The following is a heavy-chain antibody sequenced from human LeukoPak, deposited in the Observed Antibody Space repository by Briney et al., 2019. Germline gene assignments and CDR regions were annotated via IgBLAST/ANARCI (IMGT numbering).Heavy chain of an antibody. CDR3: AKDRQYGSGSHTYDY. J-gene: IGHJ4*02. Sequence: GGSLRLSCAASGFTFSSYSMNWVRQALGKGLEWVSYFSIGSSTIYYADSVKSRFTISRDNAKKSLYLQMNSLRAEDTAVYYCAKDRQYGSGSHTYDYWGQGTLVTVSS. CDR2: FSIGSSTI. CDR1: GFTFSSYS. D-gene: IGHD3-10*01. V-gene: IGHV3-48*01.